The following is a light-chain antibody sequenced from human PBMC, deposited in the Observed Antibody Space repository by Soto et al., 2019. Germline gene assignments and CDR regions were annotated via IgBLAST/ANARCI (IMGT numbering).Light chain of an antibody. CDR3: SSYAGSNNV. Sequence: QSALTQPPSASGSPGQSVTISCTGTSSDVGGYNYVSWYQQHPGKAPKLMIYEVSKRPSGVPDRFSGSKSGNTASLTVSGLQAEDEADYYCSSYAGSNNVFGPGTKLTVL. V-gene: IGLV2-8*01. J-gene: IGLJ1*01. CDR1: SSDVGGYNY. CDR2: EVS.